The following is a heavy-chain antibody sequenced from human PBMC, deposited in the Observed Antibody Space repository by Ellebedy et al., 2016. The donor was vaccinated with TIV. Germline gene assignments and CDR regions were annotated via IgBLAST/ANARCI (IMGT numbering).Heavy chain of an antibody. Sequence: AASVKVSCKASGYIFNDYYIHWVRQAPGQGLEWMGWINPNGGGTIYAQKFQGRVTVTRDTSMKTAYLELSRLKSDDTAIYFCARDPNWSFPYHGMDVWGQGTAVTVSS. J-gene: IGHJ6*02. CDR2: INPNGGGT. CDR3: ARDPNWSFPYHGMDV. D-gene: IGHD1-1*01. V-gene: IGHV1-2*02. CDR1: GYIFNDYY.